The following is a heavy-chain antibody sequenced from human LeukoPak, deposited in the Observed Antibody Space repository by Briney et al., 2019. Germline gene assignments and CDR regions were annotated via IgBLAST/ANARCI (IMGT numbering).Heavy chain of an antibody. D-gene: IGHD1-7*01. Sequence: GGSLRLSCAASGFTFSNAWMSWVRQAPGKGLEWVSSITSSSSYIYYADSMKGRFTISRDNAKNSLYLQMNSLRAEDTAVYYCARVFKTNYYYYMDVWGKGTTVTVSS. CDR1: GFTFSNAW. V-gene: IGHV3-21*01. CDR2: ITSSSSYI. J-gene: IGHJ6*03. CDR3: ARVFKTNYYYYMDV.